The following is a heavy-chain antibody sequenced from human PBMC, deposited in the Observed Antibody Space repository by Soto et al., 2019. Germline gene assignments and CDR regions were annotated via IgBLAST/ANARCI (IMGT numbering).Heavy chain of an antibody. J-gene: IGHJ4*02. Sequence: GGSLRLSCAASGFTFSDYYMSWIRQAPGKGLEWVSYISSSSSYTNYADSVKGRFTISRDNAKNSLYLQMNSLRAEDTAVYYCARGQLGARYSSSWCYLDYWGQGTLVTVSS. V-gene: IGHV3-11*06. CDR3: ARGQLGARYSSSWCYLDY. CDR1: GFTFSDYY. CDR2: ISSSSSYT. D-gene: IGHD6-13*01.